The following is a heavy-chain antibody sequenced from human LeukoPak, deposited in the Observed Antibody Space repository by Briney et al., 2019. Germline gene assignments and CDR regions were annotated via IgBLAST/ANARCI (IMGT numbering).Heavy chain of an antibody. CDR1: GFTFSNFA. CDR3: ARDQVAGWPFYFEN. Sequence: PGRSLRLSCAASGFTFSNFATHWVRQAPGKGLEWVAVISYDGSNNYYADSVKGRFTISRDNSKNTLYLEMNSLRAEDTAVYYCARDQVAGWPFYFENWGQGTLVTVSS. D-gene: IGHD6-19*01. V-gene: IGHV3-30*04. CDR2: ISYDGSNN. J-gene: IGHJ4*02.